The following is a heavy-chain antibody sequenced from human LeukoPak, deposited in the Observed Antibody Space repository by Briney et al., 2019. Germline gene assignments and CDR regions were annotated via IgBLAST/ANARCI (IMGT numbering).Heavy chain of an antibody. J-gene: IGHJ6*04. CDR3: ARGEITMVRGPDYYYGMDV. V-gene: IGHV1-69*13. CDR1: GGTFSSYA. CDR2: IIPIFGTA. D-gene: IGHD3-10*01. Sequence: ASVKVSCKASGGTFSSYAISWARQAPGQGLEWMGGIIPIFGTANYAQKFQGRVTITADESTSTAYMELSSLRPEDTAVYYCARGEITMVRGPDYYYGMDVWGKGTTVTVSS.